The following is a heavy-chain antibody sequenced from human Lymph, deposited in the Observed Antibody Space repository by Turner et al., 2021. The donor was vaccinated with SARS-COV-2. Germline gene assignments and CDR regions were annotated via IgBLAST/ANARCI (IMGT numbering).Heavy chain of an antibody. CDR1: GGTFSTYV. D-gene: IGHD1-26*01. CDR2: IIPSLGIV. CDR3: ARRHSGNYDAFDI. J-gene: IGHJ3*02. V-gene: IGHV1-69*10. Sequence: QVQLVQSGAEVKKPGSSVKVSCKASGGTFSTYVISWVRQAPGQVRDWMGGIIPSLGIVNDAQKCQGRVTITADKSTSTAYMELSSLRSEDTDVYHCARRHSGNYDAFDIWGQGTMVTVSS.